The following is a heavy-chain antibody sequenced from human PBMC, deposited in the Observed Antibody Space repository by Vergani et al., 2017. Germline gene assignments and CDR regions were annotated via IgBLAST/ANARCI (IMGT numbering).Heavy chain of an antibody. Sequence: ELQLMESGGGVVQPGGSLRLSCAASGFTFSSYGMYWVRQAPGKGLEWFSVISGSGGRAKYADSVKGRFTVSRDNSKKTLYLQLNRVRAEDTAVYYCARDVLPWDGHYFEYWAQGTLVTVSS. V-gene: IGHV3-23*01. CDR1: GFTFSSYG. CDR3: ARDVLPWDGHYFEY. J-gene: IGHJ4*02. CDR2: ISGSGGRA. D-gene: IGHD1-26*01.